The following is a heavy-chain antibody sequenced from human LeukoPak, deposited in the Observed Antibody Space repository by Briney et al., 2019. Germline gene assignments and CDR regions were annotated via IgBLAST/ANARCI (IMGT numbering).Heavy chain of an antibody. CDR1: GGSISSYY. V-gene: IGHV4-59*01. Sequence: SETLPLTCTVSGGSISSYYWSWIRQPPGKGLEWIGYIYYSGSTNYNPSLKSRVTISVDTSKNQFSLKLSSVTAADTAVYYCARDGEAYGSGSYHLHWFDPWGQGTLVTVSS. D-gene: IGHD3-10*01. CDR3: ARDGEAYGSGSYHLHWFDP. CDR2: IYYSGST. J-gene: IGHJ5*02.